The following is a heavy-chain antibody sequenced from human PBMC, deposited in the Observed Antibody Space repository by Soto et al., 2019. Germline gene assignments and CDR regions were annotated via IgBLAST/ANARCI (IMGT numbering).Heavy chain of an antibody. CDR3: VRQSYDSSDYXDY. D-gene: IGHD3-22*01. Sequence: TLSLTCTVSGDSISSSSYYWGWIRQPPGKGLEWIGSIYYSGSTYYNPSLKSRVTISIDTSRIHFSLKLISVTAADTAVYFCVRQSYDSSDYXDYWGQGTLVTVSS. V-gene: IGHV4-39*01. CDR1: GDSISSSSYY. CDR2: IYYSGST. J-gene: IGHJ4*02.